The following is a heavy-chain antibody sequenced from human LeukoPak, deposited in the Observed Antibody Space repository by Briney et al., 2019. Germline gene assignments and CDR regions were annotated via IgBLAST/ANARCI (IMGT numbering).Heavy chain of an antibody. CDR1: GGSISSYY. Sequence: PSETLSLTCTVSGGSISSYYWSWIGQPPGKGLEWIGYIYYSGSTNYNPSLKSRVTISVDTSKNQFSLKLSSVTAADTAVYYCAGQRSYDAFDIWGQGPMVTVSS. J-gene: IGHJ3*02. V-gene: IGHV4-59*01. CDR3: AGQRSYDAFDI. CDR2: IYYSGST. D-gene: IGHD6-25*01.